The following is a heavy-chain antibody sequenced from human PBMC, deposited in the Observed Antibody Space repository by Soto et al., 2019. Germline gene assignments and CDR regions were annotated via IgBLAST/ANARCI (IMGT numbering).Heavy chain of an antibody. D-gene: IGHD2-2*01. CDR2: IFPGDSRS. CDR1: GYRFSIYW. Sequence: ESLKISCKASGYRFSIYWIGWVRQMPGKGLEWMGNIFPGDSRSTYSPSHQGQVIISADKSIDTAYLQWSSLKASDAAIYYCARARDSTRTDGFDVWGQGTMFTVS. V-gene: IGHV5-51*01. J-gene: IGHJ3*01. CDR3: ARARDSTRTDGFDV.